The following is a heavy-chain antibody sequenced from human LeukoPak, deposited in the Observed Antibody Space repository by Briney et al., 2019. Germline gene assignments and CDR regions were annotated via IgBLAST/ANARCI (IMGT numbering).Heavy chain of an antibody. D-gene: IGHD3-10*01. V-gene: IGHV3-66*01. CDR3: ARALRSGESRLYYFDY. Sequence: PGGSLRLSCAASGFTVSSNYMSWVRQAPGKGLEWVSVIYSGGSTYYADSVKGRFTISRDNSKNTLYLQMNSLRAEDTAVYYCARALRSGESRLYYFDYWGQGTLVTVSS. CDR1: GFTVSSNY. CDR2: IYSGGST. J-gene: IGHJ4*02.